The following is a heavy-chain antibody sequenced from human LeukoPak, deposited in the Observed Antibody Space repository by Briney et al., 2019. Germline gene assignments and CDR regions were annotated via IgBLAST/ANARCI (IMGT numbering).Heavy chain of an antibody. D-gene: IGHD2-8*01. V-gene: IGHV3-23*01. CDR1: GFTFSSYA. J-gene: IGHJ4*02. Sequence: GGSLRLSCAASGFTFSSYAMSWVRQAPGKGLEWVSAISGSGGSTYCADSVKGRFTISRDNSKNTLYLQMNSLRAEDTAVYYCAKDGGPNIVLMVYAPYYFDYWGQGTLVTVSS. CDR2: ISGSGGST. CDR3: AKDGGPNIVLMVYAPYYFDY.